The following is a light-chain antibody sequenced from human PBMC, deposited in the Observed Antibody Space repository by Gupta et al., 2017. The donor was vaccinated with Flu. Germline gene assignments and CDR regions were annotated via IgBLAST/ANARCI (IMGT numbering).Light chain of an antibody. CDR1: QDISSY. J-gene: IGKJ1*01. V-gene: IGKV1-9*01. CDR2: AAF. CDR3: QQLSNYPRT. Sequence: DIQLTQPPSFLSASVGDRVSITCRASQDISSYLAWYQQKPGEAPKLLIYAAFILQSGVPSRFSGSGSRTEFTLTISSLQPEDFATYYCQQLSNYPRTFGRGTKVEIK.